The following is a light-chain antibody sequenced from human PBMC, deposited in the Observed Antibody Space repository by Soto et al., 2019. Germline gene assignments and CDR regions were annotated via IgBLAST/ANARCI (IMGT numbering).Light chain of an antibody. Sequence: DIVMTQSPLSLPVTPGEPASISCRSSQSLLHSNGYNYVDWYLQKPGQSPQLLTHLGSNRASGVPDRFSGSGSGKEFTLKINRVEAEDVGLYFCMQAQQTPLTFGGGTKVEIK. CDR1: QSLLHSNGYNY. J-gene: IGKJ4*01. CDR3: MQAQQTPLT. V-gene: IGKV2-28*01. CDR2: LGS.